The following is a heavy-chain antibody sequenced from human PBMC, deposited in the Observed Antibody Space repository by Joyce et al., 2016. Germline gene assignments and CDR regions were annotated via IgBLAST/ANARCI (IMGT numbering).Heavy chain of an antibody. CDR1: GFTFYNYA. V-gene: IGHV3-23*01. Sequence: EVYLLESGGGLVRPGGSLRLSCAASGFTFYNYAMSWVRQAPGKGLEWVSGIRGSGGSTYYADSVKGRFTISRDNSKNTLYLQMNSLRAEDTAVYYCAKGGNYYDYYFDYWGQGTLLTVSS. D-gene: IGHD3-3*01. CDR2: IRGSGGST. CDR3: AKGGNYYDYYFDY. J-gene: IGHJ4*02.